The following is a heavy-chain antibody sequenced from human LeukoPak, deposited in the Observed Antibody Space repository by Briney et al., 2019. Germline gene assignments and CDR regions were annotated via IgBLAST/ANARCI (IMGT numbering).Heavy chain of an antibody. J-gene: IGHJ4*02. CDR1: GGSISSYY. V-gene: IGHV4-4*07. Sequence: MSSETLSLTRTVSGGSISSYYWNWIRQPAGKGLEWIGRIYTGGNTNYNPSLKSRVTMSVDTSKNQLSLRLSSVTAADTAVYYCARDRVTIFGVVTIGSFDYWGQGTLVTVSS. CDR3: ARDRVTIFGVVTIGSFDY. D-gene: IGHD3-3*01. CDR2: IYTGGNT.